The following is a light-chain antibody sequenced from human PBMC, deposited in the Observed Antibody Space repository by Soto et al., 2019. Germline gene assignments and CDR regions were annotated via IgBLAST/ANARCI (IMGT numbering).Light chain of an antibody. V-gene: IGKV3D-20*02. Sequence: ESVLTQSPGTLSLSPGERATLSCRAGQSVSSSYLAWYQQKPGQAPRLLIYDASNRATGIPARFSGSGSGTDFTLTISSLEPEDFAVYYCQQRSNWPGLTFGGGTKVDIK. CDR1: QSVSSSY. J-gene: IGKJ4*01. CDR3: QQRSNWPGLT. CDR2: DAS.